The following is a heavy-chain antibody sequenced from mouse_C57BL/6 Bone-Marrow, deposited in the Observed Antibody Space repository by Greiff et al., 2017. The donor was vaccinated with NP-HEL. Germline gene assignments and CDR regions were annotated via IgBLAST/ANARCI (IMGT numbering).Heavy chain of an antibody. CDR2: IDPENGDT. D-gene: IGHD2-1*01. CDR3: TSNPYYFDY. CDR1: GFNIKDDY. V-gene: IGHV14-4*01. Sequence: EVQLQESGAELVRPGASVKLSCTASGFNIKDDYMHWVKQRPEQGLEWIGWIDPENGDTEYASKFQSKATITADTSSNTAYLQLSSLTSEDTAVYYCTSNPYYFDYWGQGTTLTVSS. J-gene: IGHJ2*01.